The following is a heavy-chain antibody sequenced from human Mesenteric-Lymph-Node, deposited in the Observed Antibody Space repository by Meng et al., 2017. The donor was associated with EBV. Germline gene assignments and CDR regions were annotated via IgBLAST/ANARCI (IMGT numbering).Heavy chain of an antibody. J-gene: IGHJ4*02. D-gene: IGHD3-22*01. V-gene: IGHV4-4*02. CDR3: AGASDISGYYGGLDY. CDR1: GGSITRTTW. CDR2: IYHSGRT. Sequence: QVRLQDSGPGLVKPSGPLSLTCTVSGGSITRTTWWNWVRQPPGKGLEWIGEIYHSGRTNCKPSLQSRVTMSVDKSQNHFSLKLTSVTAADTAVYYCAGASDISGYYGGLDYWGQGILVTVSS.